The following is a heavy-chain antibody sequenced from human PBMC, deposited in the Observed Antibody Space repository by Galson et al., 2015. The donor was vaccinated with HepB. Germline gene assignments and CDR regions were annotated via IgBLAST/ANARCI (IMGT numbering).Heavy chain of an antibody. Sequence: SLRLSCAASGFTFSSYAMSWVRQAPGKGLEWVSAISGSGGSTYYADSVKGRFTISRDNSKNTLYLQMNSLRAEDTAVYYCAKTRSSTMVRGVIPYFDYWGQGTLVTVSS. V-gene: IGHV3-23*01. CDR3: AKTRSSTMVRGVIPYFDY. CDR2: ISGSGGST. CDR1: GFTFSSYA. J-gene: IGHJ4*02. D-gene: IGHD3-10*01.